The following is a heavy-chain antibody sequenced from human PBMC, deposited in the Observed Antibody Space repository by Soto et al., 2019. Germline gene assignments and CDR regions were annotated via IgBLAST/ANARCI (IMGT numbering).Heavy chain of an antibody. Sequence: QITLKESGPTLVKPTQTLTLTCNFSGFSLTTDGVGVGWVRQPPGGALEWLSLIYWDDDERYSPSLKTRLTITKDPSKNQVDLIMTNMDPVDTATYYCAHSRNLITEDAQVGDFDYGGQGILVTVSS. CDR3: AHSRNLITEDAQVGDFDY. J-gene: IGHJ4*02. D-gene: IGHD3-10*01. V-gene: IGHV2-5*02. CDR2: IYWDDDE. CDR1: GFSLTTDGVG.